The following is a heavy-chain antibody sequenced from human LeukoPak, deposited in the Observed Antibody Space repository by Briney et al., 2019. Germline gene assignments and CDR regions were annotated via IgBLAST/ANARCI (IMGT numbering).Heavy chain of an antibody. V-gene: IGHV1-69*06. D-gene: IGHD3-10*01. CDR3: AGSGSYYAFDY. CDR2: IIPIFGTA. Sequence: SVKVSCKASGGTFTSYAISWVRQAPGQGGEWMGGIIPIFGTANYAQKFQGRVTITSDKSTSTAYMELSSLRSEDTAVYYCAGSGSYYAFDYWGQGTLVTVPS. J-gene: IGHJ4*02. CDR1: GGTFTSYA.